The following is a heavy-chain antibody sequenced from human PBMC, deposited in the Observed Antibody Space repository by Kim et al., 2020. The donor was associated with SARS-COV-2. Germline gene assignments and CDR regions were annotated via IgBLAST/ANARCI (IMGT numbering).Heavy chain of an antibody. V-gene: IGHV4-4*02. CDR2: T. CDR3: ARIGTDSYGMDV. D-gene: IGHD1-1*01. J-gene: IGHJ6*02. Sequence: TNDHPSLKSRVTISVDKSKNQFSLKLSSVTAADTAVYYCARIGTDSYGMDVWGQGTTVTVSS.